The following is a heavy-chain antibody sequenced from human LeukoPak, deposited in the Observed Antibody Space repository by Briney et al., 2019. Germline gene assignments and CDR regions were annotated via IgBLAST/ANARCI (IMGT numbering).Heavy chain of an antibody. Sequence: GGSLRLSCAASGFTFSSYAMSWVRQAPGKGLEWVSGSSGRGDSTYYADSVKGRFTISRDNSKNTLYLQMNSLRAEDTAVYYCAKELSRGYCSSTSCFYYYYGMDVWGQGTTVTVSS. D-gene: IGHD2-2*01. CDR3: AKELSRGYCSSTSCFYYYYGMDV. J-gene: IGHJ6*02. CDR2: SSGRGDST. V-gene: IGHV3-23*01. CDR1: GFTFSSYA.